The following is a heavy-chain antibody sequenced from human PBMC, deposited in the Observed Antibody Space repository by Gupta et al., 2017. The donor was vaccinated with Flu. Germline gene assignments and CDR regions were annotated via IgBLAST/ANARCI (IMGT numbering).Heavy chain of an antibody. CDR2: IYYSGRT. V-gene: IGHV4-39*01. CDR3: ARLGTGTLAFDI. CDR1: GGSISSSSYS. D-gene: IGHD1-7*01. J-gene: IGHJ3*02. Sequence: QLQLQESGSGLVKPSVTLSLTCTVSGGSISSSSYSWGWIRQPPGKGLEWIGSIYYSGRTYYNRSLKSRVTISVETSKNQFSLKLSSVTAADTAVYYCARLGTGTLAFDIWGQGTMVTVSS.